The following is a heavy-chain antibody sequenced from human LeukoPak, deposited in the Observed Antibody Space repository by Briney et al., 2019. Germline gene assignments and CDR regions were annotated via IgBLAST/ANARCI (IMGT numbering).Heavy chain of an antibody. V-gene: IGHV4-28*01. D-gene: IGHD6-19*01. CDR3: ARNQAVAANRGAFDI. CDR1: GYSISSNNW. CDR2: IYYSGST. J-gene: IGHJ3*02. Sequence: SETLSLTCAVSGYSISSNNWWAWIRQPPGKGLEWIGYIYYSGSTYYDPYNPSLTSRVTMSVDTSKNQFSLKLDSVTEIDTAMYYCARNQAVAANRGAFDIWGQGTMVTVSS.